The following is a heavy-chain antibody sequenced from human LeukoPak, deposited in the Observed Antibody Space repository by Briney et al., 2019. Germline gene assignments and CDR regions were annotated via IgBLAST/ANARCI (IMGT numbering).Heavy chain of an antibody. J-gene: IGHJ4*02. CDR1: RFTFSRYW. D-gene: IGHD3-22*01. CDR3: ARDGNYYDSGGPADY. Sequence: GGCLRLSCAASRFTFSRYWMHWVRQAPGKGLVWVSRINSDGISTSYADSVKGRFTISRDNAKNTLYLQMNSLRAEDTAVYYCARDGNYYDSGGPADYWGQGTLVTVSS. V-gene: IGHV3-74*01. CDR2: INSDGIST.